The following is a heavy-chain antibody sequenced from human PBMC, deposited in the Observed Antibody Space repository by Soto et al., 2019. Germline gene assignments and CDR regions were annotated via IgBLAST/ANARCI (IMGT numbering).Heavy chain of an antibody. J-gene: IGHJ6*03. CDR1: GFTFSSYS. CDR2: ISSSSSYI. V-gene: IGHV3-21*01. Sequence: GGSLRLSCAASGFTFSSYSMNWVRQAPGKGLEWVSSISSSSSYIYYADSVKGRFTISRDNAKNSLYLQMNSLRAEDTAVYYYARGLGATYHNYMDVWAKGTTVTVSS. D-gene: IGHD1-26*01. CDR3: ARGLGATYHNYMDV.